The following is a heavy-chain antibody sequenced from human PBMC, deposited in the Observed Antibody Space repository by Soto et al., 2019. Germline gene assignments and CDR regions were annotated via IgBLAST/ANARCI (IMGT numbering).Heavy chain of an antibody. J-gene: IGHJ6*02. CDR2: IDHGDSVT. Sequence: PGESLKISCKGSGSTLTNSWIHWVRQMPGKGLEWMRRIDHGDSVTSYNQSLKGRVTMSADKSINTAYLQWSSVEASDTAMYYCARNIRKFRYYYYAMDVWGQGTTVTVSS. CDR3: ARNIRKFRYYYYAMDV. V-gene: IGHV5-10-1*01. CDR1: GSTLTNSW.